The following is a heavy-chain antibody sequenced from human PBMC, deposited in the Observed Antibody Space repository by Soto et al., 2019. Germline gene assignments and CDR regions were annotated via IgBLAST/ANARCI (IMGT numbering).Heavy chain of an antibody. CDR1: GGSFSGYY. CDR2: INHSGST. CDR3: AMNWGDYDAFDI. Sequence: SETLSLTCAVYGGSFSGYYWSWIRQPPGKGLEWIGEINHSGSTNYNPSLKSRVTISVDTSKNQFSLKLSSVTAADTAVYYCAMNWGDYDAFDIWGQGTMVTVSS. V-gene: IGHV4-34*01. J-gene: IGHJ3*02. D-gene: IGHD7-27*01.